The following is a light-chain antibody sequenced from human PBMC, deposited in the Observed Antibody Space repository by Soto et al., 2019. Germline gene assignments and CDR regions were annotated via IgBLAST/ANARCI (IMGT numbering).Light chain of an antibody. J-gene: IGKJ1*01. Sequence: DIQMTQSPSTLSASVGDRVTITCRASQSISSWLAWYQQKPGKAPKLLIYKASSLESGVPSRFSGSGSGTEFTLTISSLQTDDFATYYCQQYNSYWTFGQGTQVELK. CDR1: QSISSW. V-gene: IGKV1-5*03. CDR3: QQYNSYWT. CDR2: KAS.